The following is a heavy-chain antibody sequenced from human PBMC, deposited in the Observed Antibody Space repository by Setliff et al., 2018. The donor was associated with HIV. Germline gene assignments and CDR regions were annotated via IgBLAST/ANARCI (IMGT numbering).Heavy chain of an antibody. V-gene: IGHV4-39*01. D-gene: IGHD3-10*01. CDR3: ARRIDNSGSLPAKNWFDT. CDR1: GGSINRSNYY. Sequence: PSETLSLTCTVPGGSINRSNYYWGWIRQPPGKGLEWIGSISYTGITNYNPSLKSRVTISVDTSQNQFSLKLSSVTAADTAVYYCARRIDNSGSLPAKNWFDTWGQGRLVTVSS. CDR2: ISYTGIT. J-gene: IGHJ5*02.